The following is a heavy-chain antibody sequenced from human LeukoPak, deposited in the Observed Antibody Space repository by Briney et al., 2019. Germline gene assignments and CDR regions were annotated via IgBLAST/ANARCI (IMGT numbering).Heavy chain of an antibody. CDR2: ISSSSSYI. D-gene: IGHD3-16*01. CDR1: GFTFSSYS. CDR3: AADDWFDP. J-gene: IGHJ5*02. V-gene: IGHV3-21*01. Sequence: GGSLGLSCAASGFTFSSYSMNWVRQAPGKGLEWVSSISSSSSYIYYADSVKGRFTVSRDNAKNSLYLQMNSLRAEDTAVYYCAADDWFDPWGQGTLVTVSS.